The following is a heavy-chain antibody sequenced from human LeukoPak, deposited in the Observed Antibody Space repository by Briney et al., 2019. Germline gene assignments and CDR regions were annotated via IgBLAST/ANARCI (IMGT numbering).Heavy chain of an antibody. V-gene: IGHV4-59*01. CDR1: GGSISSYY. CDR2: IYYSGST. D-gene: IGHD6-6*01. CDR3: ARHVTQLVHPNWFDP. Sequence: SETLSLTCTVSGGSISSYYWNWIRQPPGKGLEWIGYIYYSGSTNYNPSLKSRVTISVDTSKNQFSLKLSSVTAADTAVYYCARHVTQLVHPNWFDPWGQGTLVTVSS. J-gene: IGHJ5*02.